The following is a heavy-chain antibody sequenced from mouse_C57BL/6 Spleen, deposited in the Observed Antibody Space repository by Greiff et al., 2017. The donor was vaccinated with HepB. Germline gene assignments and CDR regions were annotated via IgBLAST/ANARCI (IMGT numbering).Heavy chain of an antibody. V-gene: IGHV1-50*01. CDR3: ARGDYGSSLFAY. J-gene: IGHJ3*01. CDR1: GYTFTSYW. CDR2: IDPSDSYT. D-gene: IGHD1-1*01. Sequence: VKQSCKASGYTFTSYWMQWVKQRPGQGLEWIGEIDPSDSYTNYNQKFKGKATLTVDTSSSTAYMQLSSLTSEDSAVYYCARGDYGSSLFAYWGQGTLVTVSA.